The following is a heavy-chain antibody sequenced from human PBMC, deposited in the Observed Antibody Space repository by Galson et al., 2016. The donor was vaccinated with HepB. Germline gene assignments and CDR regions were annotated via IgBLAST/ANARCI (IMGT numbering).Heavy chain of an antibody. J-gene: IGHJ5*01. V-gene: IGHV3-30*18. CDR1: GFSFSRYG. D-gene: IGHD2-15*01. CDR3: AKVEGATLGWFGS. Sequence: SLRLSCAASGFSFSRYGMHWVRQAPGKGLEWVAGVSYDGSNKYHADSVKGRFTISRDNSKNTLHLQMNSLRVEDTAFYYCAKVEGATLGWFGSWGQGTLVTVSS. CDR2: VSYDGSNK.